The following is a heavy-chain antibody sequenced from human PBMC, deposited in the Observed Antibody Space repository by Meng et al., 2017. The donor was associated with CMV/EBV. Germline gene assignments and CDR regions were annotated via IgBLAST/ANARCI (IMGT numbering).Heavy chain of an antibody. Sequence: GSLRLSCTVSGGSVSSGSYYWSWIRQPPGKGLEWIGEINHSGSTNYNPSLKSRVTISVDTSKNQFSLKLSSVTAADTAVYYCARSPTYYYYGMDVWGQGTTVTVSS. CDR1: GGSVSSGSYY. CDR3: ARSPTYYYYGMDV. V-gene: IGHV4-39*07. J-gene: IGHJ6*02. CDR2: INHSGST. D-gene: IGHD4-11*01.